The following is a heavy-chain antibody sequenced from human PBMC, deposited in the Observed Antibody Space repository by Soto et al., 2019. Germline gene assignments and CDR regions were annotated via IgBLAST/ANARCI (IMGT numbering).Heavy chain of an antibody. CDR1: AGTFSGYA. CDR2: IIPIFGTA. J-gene: IGHJ5*02. CDR3: ARFHSSSWPPHVP. V-gene: IGHV1-69*13. Sequence: SVKVSCKASAGTFSGYAISWVRQAPGQGLEWMGGIIPIFGTANYAQKSQGRVTITADESTSTAYTELSSLRSEDTAVYYCARFHSSSWPPHVPWGQGTLVTVSS. D-gene: IGHD6-13*01.